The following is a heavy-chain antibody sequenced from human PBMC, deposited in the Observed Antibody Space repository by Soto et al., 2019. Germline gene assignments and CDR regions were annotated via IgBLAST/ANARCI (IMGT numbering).Heavy chain of an antibody. CDR1: GYTFTSYV. Sequence: QVQLVQSGAEVKKPGASVKVSCKASGYTFTSYVINWVRQAPGQGLEWMGWIRAYNGNTHYAQKLQGRVTMTTDTSTSTSYMELRSLRSDDTAVYYCARVQSGYDFAYWGQGTLVTVSS. J-gene: IGHJ4*02. CDR3: ARVQSGYDFAY. D-gene: IGHD5-12*01. CDR2: IRAYNGNT. V-gene: IGHV1-18*01.